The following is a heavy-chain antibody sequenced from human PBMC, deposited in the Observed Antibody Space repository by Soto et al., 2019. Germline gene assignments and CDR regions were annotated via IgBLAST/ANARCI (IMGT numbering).Heavy chain of an antibody. CDR1: GGSISSRNW. J-gene: IGHJ3*01. CDR2: IYQSGST. D-gene: IGHD6-6*01. CDR3: AKDRLWGSSDRGAPDDFEV. Sequence: SETVSLTCTVSGGSISSRNWWSGLRQSPTKGLEWIGEIYQSGSTNYNPSLESRVTISVDKSKNQFSLELTSLTAADTAVYYCAKDRLWGSSDRGAPDDFEVWGQGTMVTVSS. V-gene: IGHV4-4*02.